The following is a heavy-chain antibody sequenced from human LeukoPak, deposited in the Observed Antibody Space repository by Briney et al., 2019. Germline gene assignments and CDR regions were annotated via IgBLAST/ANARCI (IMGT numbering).Heavy chain of an antibody. Sequence: PGGSLRLSCAASGFAFSSYAMHWVRQAPGKGLEWVAVISYDGSKKYYADSVKGRFTISRDNSKNTLYLQMNSLRAEDTAVYYCARERWLDYWGQGTLVTVSS. CDR3: ARERWLDY. J-gene: IGHJ4*02. V-gene: IGHV3-30-3*01. D-gene: IGHD5-24*01. CDR2: ISYDGSKK. CDR1: GFAFSSYA.